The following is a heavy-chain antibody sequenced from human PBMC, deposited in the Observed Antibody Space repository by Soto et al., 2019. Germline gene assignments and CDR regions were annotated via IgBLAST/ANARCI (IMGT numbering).Heavy chain of an antibody. CDR2: TYYRSKWYN. CDR3: ARGPNSSSSYYYYGMDV. D-gene: IGHD6-6*01. J-gene: IGHJ6*02. Sequence: QSQTLSLTCAISGDSVSSNSAAWNWIRQSPSRGLEWLGRTYYRSKWYNDYAVSVKSRITINPDTSKNQFSLQLNSVTPEDTAVYYCARGPNSSSSYYYYGMDVWGQGTTVTVSS. CDR1: GDSVSSNSAA. V-gene: IGHV6-1*01.